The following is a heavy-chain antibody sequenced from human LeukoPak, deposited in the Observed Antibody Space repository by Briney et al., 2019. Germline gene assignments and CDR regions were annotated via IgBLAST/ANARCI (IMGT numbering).Heavy chain of an antibody. CDR2: INDSGST. CDR1: GGSFSGYC. Sequence: SETLSLTGAVYGGSFSGYCWNWIRQPPGKGLEWIGEINDSGSTNYNPFLKSRVSISVDTAKKQFSLKVNSVTAADTAVYYCARGVYGDYFTKTGYFDYWGQGTQVIVSS. V-gene: IGHV4-34*01. J-gene: IGHJ4*02. CDR3: ARGVYGDYFTKTGYFDY. D-gene: IGHD4-17*01.